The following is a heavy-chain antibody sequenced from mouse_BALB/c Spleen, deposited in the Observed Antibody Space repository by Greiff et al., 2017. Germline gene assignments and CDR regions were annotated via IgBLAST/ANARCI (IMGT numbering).Heavy chain of an antibody. V-gene: IGHV1-7*01. Sequence: VQLQQSGAELAKPGASVKMSCKASGYTFTSYWMHWVKQRPGQGLEWIGYINPSTGYTEYNQKFKDKATLTADKSSSTAYMQLSSLTSEDSAVYYCARSLYYGNYLYAMDYWGQGTSVTVSS. CDR3: ARSLYYGNYLYAMDY. CDR1: GYTFTSYW. CDR2: INPSTGYT. J-gene: IGHJ4*01. D-gene: IGHD2-1*01.